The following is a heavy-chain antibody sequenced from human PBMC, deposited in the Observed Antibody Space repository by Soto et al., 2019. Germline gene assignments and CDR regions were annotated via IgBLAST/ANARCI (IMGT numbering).Heavy chain of an antibody. J-gene: IGHJ4*02. Sequence: EVQLVESGGGLVQPGGSLRLCCAASGFTVSSNYMSWVRQAPGKGLEWVSVIYSGGSTYYAYSVKGRFTISRENSKHTLYLQMNSLRAEDTSVYYCARCRKGYFDYWGQGTLVTVSS. CDR3: ARCRKGYFDY. CDR1: GFTVSSNY. V-gene: IGHV3-66*01. CDR2: IYSGGST.